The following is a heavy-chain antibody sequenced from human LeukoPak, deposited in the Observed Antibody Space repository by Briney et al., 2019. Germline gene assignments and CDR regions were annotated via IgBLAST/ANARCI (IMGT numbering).Heavy chain of an antibody. CDR1: GYTFTSYG. J-gene: IGHJ4*02. V-gene: IGHV1-18*04. Sequence: GASVKVSCKASGYTFTSYGISWVRQAPGQGLEWMGWISAYNGNTNYAQKLQGRVTMTTDTSTSTAYMELRSLRSDDTAVYYCARGGASDDYGDPFDYWGQGTLVTVSS. CDR3: ARGGASDDYGDPFDY. D-gene: IGHD4-17*01. CDR2: ISAYNGNT.